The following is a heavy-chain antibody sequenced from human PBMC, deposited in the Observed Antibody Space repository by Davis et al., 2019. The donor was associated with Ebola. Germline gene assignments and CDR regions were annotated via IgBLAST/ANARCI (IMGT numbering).Heavy chain of an antibody. CDR3: ARDIGDGYNSADDAFDI. CDR2: IYYSGST. CDR1: GGSISSGSYY. J-gene: IGHJ3*02. Sequence: PSETLSLTCTVSGGSISSGSYYWSWIRQPPGKGLEWIGYIYYSGSTNYNPSLKSRVTISVDTSKNQFSLKLSSVTAADTAVYYCARDIGDGYNSADDAFDIWGQGTMVTVSS. D-gene: IGHD5-24*01. V-gene: IGHV4-61*01.